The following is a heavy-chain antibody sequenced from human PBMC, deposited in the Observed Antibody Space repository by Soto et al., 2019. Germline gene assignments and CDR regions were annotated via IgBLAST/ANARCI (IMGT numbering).Heavy chain of an antibody. Sequence: SETLSLTCTVSGGSISSGGYHWSWIRQHPGKGLEWIGYIYYSGSTYYNPSLKSRVTISVDASKNQFSLKLSSVTAADTAVYYCARVAGLQFILDYWGQGTLVTVSS. CDR2: IYYSGST. V-gene: IGHV4-31*03. D-gene: IGHD4-4*01. J-gene: IGHJ4*02. CDR3: ARVAGLQFILDY. CDR1: GGSISSGGYH.